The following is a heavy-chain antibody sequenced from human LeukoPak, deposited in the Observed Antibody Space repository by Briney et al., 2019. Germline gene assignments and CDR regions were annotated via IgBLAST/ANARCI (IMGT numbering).Heavy chain of an antibody. V-gene: IGHV3-48*04. CDR2: ISGTSSTI. Sequence: GGSLRLSCGASGFTFSSYNMNWVRQAPGKGLEWVSYISGTSSTIYYADSVKGRFTISRDNAKNSLYLQMNSLRAEDTAVYYCARDDRYCSSTSCYTKAYYYYGMDVWGQGTTVTVSS. CDR3: ARDDRYCSSTSCYTKAYYYYGMDV. D-gene: IGHD2-2*02. CDR1: GFTFSSYN. J-gene: IGHJ6*02.